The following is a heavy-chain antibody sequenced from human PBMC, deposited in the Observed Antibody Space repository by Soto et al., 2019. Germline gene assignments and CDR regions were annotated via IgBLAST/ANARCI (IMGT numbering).Heavy chain of an antibody. CDR3: TPDHRAETTVVDY. V-gene: IGHV3-15*07. CDR1: GFTFNDAW. D-gene: IGHD4-4*01. Sequence: GGSLRLSCAASGFTFNDAWMNWVRQAPGKGLEWVGRIKSNTYGGTTDYAAPVKGKFTISRDDSKKTLYLHLNSLKTDDTAVYYCTPDHRAETTVVDYWGQGTLVTVSS. J-gene: IGHJ4*02. CDR2: IKSNTYGGTT.